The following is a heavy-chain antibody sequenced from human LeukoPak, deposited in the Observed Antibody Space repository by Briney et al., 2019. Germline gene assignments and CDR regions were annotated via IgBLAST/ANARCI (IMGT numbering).Heavy chain of an antibody. Sequence: ASVKVSCKASGYTFTSYGISWVRQAPGQGLEWMGWISAYNGNTNYAQKLQGRVTMTTDTSTSTAYMELSSLGSDDTAVYYCATAGSRITFGGVYYYFDFWGQGTLVTVSS. CDR2: ISAYNGNT. J-gene: IGHJ4*02. CDR3: ATAGSRITFGGVYYYFDF. V-gene: IGHV1-18*01. CDR1: GYTFTSYG. D-gene: IGHD3-16*01.